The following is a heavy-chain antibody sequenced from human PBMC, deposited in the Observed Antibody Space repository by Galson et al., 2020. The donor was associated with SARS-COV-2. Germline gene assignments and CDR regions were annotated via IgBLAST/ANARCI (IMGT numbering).Heavy chain of an antibody. V-gene: IGHV3-23*01. CDR3: AKSPAFMVTFGGVVFDY. D-gene: IGHD3-16*01. CDR1: GFTFSSYA. CDR2: ISGSGGST. Sequence: GESLKISCAASGFTFSSYAMSWVRQAPGKGLEWVSAISGSGGSTYYADSVKGRFTISRDNSKNTLYLQMNSLRAEDTAVYYCAKSPAFMVTFGGVVFDYWGQGTLVTVSS. J-gene: IGHJ4*02.